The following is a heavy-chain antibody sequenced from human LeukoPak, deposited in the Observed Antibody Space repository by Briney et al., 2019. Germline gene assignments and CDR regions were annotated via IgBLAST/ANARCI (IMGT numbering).Heavy chain of an antibody. CDR1: GGSISSYY. CDR2: FYSGGST. Sequence: SETLSLTCTVSGGSISSYYWSWIRQPAGKGLEWIGRFYSGGSTDYNPSLKSRVTMSVDTSKNQFSLKLSSVTAADTAVYYCARDGGLNTNFDYWGQGTLVTVSS. J-gene: IGHJ4*02. CDR3: ARDGGLNTNFDY. D-gene: IGHD2-15*01. V-gene: IGHV4-4*07.